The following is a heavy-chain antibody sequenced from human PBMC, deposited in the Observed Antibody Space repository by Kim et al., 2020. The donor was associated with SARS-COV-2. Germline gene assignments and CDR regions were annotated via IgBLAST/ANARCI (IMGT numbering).Heavy chain of an antibody. Sequence: SETLSLTCTVSGGSISSYYWSWIRQPPGKGLEWIGYIYYSGSTNYNPSLKSRVTISVDTSKNQFSLKLSSVTAADTAVYYCASGGIAAAGYYYYYGMDVWGQGTTVTVSS. J-gene: IGHJ6*02. CDR1: GGSISSYY. CDR3: ASGGIAAAGYYYYYGMDV. V-gene: IGHV4-59*01. D-gene: IGHD6-13*01. CDR2: IYYSGST.